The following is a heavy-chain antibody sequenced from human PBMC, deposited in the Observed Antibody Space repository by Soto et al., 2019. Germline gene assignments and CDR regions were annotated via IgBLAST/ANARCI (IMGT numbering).Heavy chain of an antibody. CDR1: GFTFNRYG. Sequence: GGSLRLSCAASGFTFNRYGMSWVRQAPGKGLEWVSGISDSGGSTYYADSVKGRFTISRDNSKNTLYLQMNSLRAEDTAVYYCAKAYMSSWYLFDYWGQGTLVTVSS. V-gene: IGHV3-23*01. D-gene: IGHD6-13*01. CDR2: ISDSGGST. J-gene: IGHJ4*02. CDR3: AKAYMSSWYLFDY.